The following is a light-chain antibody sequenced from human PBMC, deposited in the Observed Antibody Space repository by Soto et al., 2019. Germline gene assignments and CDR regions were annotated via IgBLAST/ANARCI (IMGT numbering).Light chain of an antibody. V-gene: IGLV2-14*01. CDR2: DVS. CDR3: SSYTGSSTYV. J-gene: IGLJ1*01. Sequence: QSALTQPASVSGSPGQSITISCTGTSSDVGGYNYVSWYQQYPGKAPKLMIYDVSNRPSGVSNRFSGSKSGNTASLTISGLQADDESDYYCSSYTGSSTYVFGTGTKVTV. CDR1: SSDVGGYNY.